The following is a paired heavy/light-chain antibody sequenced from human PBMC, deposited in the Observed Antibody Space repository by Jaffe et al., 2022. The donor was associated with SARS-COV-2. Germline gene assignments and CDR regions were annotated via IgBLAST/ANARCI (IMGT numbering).Light chain of an antibody. J-gene: IGKJ1*01. CDR2: DAS. Sequence: ETVLTQSPATLSLPPGERATLSCRASQDITTELAWFQQKPGQAPRLLISDASKRAAGVPARFSGSGSGTDFTLTISSLEPEDFAVYYCQQRNNWPRTFGQGTKVEIK. CDR3: QQRNNWPRT. CDR1: QDITTE. V-gene: IGKV3-11*01.
Heavy chain of an antibody. V-gene: IGHV3-48*01. D-gene: IGHD5-12*01. Sequence: DVQLVESGGGLMQPGGSLRLSCAASGFTFSRHNMNWVRQAPGKGLEWVSFINGNDEAKVYAESVKGRFAISRDIATNSLYLQMNGLRADDTAVYYCARDGGYSGYEMDYWGQGTLVTVSS. CDR3: ARDGGYSGYEMDY. CDR2: INGNDEAK. J-gene: IGHJ4*02. CDR1: GFTFSRHN.